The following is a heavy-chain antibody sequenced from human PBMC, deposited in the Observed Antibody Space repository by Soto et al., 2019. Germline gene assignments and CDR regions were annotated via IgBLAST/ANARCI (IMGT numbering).Heavy chain of an antibody. J-gene: IGHJ6*02. CDR1: GGSVSSGSYY. V-gene: IGHV4-61*01. D-gene: IGHD2-21*02. Sequence: SETLSLTCTVSGGSVSSGSYYWSRIRQPPGKGLEWIGYIYYSGSTNYNPSLKSRVTISVDTSKNQFSLKLSSVTAADTAVYYCARWVTCGGDCYSYYYYGMDVWGQGNTVTVSS. CDR2: IYYSGST. CDR3: ARWVTCGGDCYSYYYYGMDV.